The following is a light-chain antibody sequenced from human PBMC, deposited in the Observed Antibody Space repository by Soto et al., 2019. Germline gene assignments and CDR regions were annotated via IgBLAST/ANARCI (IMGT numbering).Light chain of an antibody. J-gene: IGKJ1*01. Sequence: DVLMTQSPLSLPVTLGQPASISCRSSQSLVYVDGNTYLNWFHQRPGQSPRRLIYKVSNRDSGVPDRFSGSGSGTDFTLKINRVEAEDVGVYYCMQGTHWPWTFGQGTKVEIK. CDR2: KVS. CDR1: QSLVYVDGNTY. CDR3: MQGTHWPWT. V-gene: IGKV2-30*01.